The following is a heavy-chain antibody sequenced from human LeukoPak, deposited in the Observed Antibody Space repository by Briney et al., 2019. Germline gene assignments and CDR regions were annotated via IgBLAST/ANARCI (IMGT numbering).Heavy chain of an antibody. CDR3: ARAPGQGATFFDY. V-gene: IGHV4-61*01. D-gene: IGHD1-26*01. CDR2: IYYSGST. CDR1: GGYINSGNYY. Sequence: SETLSLTCTVSGGYINSGNYYWNWIRQPPGKGLEWIGYIYYSGSTNYNPSLKSRVTISVDTSKNQFSLKLSSVTAADTAVYYCARAPGQGATFFDYWGQGTLVTVSS. J-gene: IGHJ4*02.